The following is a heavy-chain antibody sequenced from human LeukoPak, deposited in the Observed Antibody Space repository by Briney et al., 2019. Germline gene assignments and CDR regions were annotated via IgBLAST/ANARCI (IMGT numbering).Heavy chain of an antibody. D-gene: IGHD5-24*01. J-gene: IGHJ4*02. Sequence: SQTLSLTCTVSGASFSTGGFFWTWIRQPPGKGLEWIGYIYYTGNTYYNSSLKSRVPTSLDTSKDQFSLKLSSVTAADTAVYYCAKEGDGYNYIGYWGQGTLVTVSS. V-gene: IGHV4-30-4*08. CDR3: AKEGDGYNYIGY. CDR1: GASFSTGGFF. CDR2: IYYTGNT.